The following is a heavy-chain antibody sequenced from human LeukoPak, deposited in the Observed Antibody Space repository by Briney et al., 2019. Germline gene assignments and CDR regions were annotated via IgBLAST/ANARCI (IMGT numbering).Heavy chain of an antibody. CDR1: GFTFSNYS. CDR3: ARRVPNQVITDYFDY. D-gene: IGHD3-16*01. CDR2: ISSSTTI. Sequence: GGSLRLSCAASGFTFSNYSMNWVRQAPGKGLEWVSYISSSTTIYYADSVKGRFTISRDNAQNSLFLQMDSLRAEDTAVYYCARRVPNQVITDYFDYWGQGTLVTVSS. V-gene: IGHV3-48*04. J-gene: IGHJ4*02.